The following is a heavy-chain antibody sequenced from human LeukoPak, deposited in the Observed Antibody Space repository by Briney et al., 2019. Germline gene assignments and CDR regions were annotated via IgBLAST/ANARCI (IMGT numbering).Heavy chain of an antibody. Sequence: GGSLRLSCAASGFNFNEYGMSWVRQAPGKGLEWVSGISWNGGSSGYADSVKGRFTISRDNAKNSLYLQMNSLRAEDTAVYYCARHTTVTIGETPDYWGQGTLVTVSS. CDR3: ARHTTVTIGETPDY. J-gene: IGHJ4*02. CDR1: GFNFNEYG. D-gene: IGHD4-17*01. V-gene: IGHV3-20*04. CDR2: ISWNGGSS.